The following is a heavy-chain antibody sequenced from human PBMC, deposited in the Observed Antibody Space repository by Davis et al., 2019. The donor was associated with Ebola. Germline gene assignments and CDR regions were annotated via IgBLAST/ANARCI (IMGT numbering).Heavy chain of an antibody. CDR3: ARLSSSWLGKFGY. CDR1: GGSVGSDY. D-gene: IGHD6-13*01. Sequence: MPSETLSLTCSVSGGSVGSDYWSWIRQSPGKGLEWIAFISNGGRTIYNPSLRGRVTISIDTSKNQFSLEVRSVTAADTAVYYCARLSSSWLGKFGYWGQGTLVTVSS. CDR2: ISNGGRT. J-gene: IGHJ4*02. V-gene: IGHV4-59*08.